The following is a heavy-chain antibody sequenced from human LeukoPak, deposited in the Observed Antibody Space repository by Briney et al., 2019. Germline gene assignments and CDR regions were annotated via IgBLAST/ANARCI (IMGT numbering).Heavy chain of an antibody. CDR1: GFTFGDYA. CDR2: IKSKTDGGTT. Sequence: PGGSLRLSCTASGFTFGDYAMSWFRQAPGKGLEWVGRIKSKTDGGTTDYAAPVKGRFTISRDDSKNTLYLQMNSLKTEDTAVYYCTTEHYDSSGYYFGYWGQGTLVTVSS. D-gene: IGHD3-22*01. CDR3: TTEHYDSSGYYFGY. J-gene: IGHJ4*02. V-gene: IGHV3-15*01.